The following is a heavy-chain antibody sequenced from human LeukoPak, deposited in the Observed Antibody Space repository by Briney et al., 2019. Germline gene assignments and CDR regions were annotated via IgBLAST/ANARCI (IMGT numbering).Heavy chain of an antibody. V-gene: IGHV3-23*01. CDR2: MSGSGNSI. Sequence: GGSLRLSCAASGLTFSSHALSWVRQAPGKGLEWVSTMSGSGNSIYYADSVKGRFTISRDNSKNTLYLHMNSLRAEDTAVYYCATPPSLFTSSYEYFQHWGQGTLVTVSS. CDR1: GLTFSSHA. D-gene: IGHD2-2*01. J-gene: IGHJ1*01. CDR3: ATPPSLFTSSYEYFQH.